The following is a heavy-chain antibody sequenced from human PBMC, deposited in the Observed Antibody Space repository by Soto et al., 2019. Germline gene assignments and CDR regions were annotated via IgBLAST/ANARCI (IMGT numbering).Heavy chain of an antibody. Sequence: QVQLVQSGAEVKKPGASVKVSCKASGYSCTTYGISWVRQAPGHGLEWMGWISEYNGNTNYEQKFQGRVTMTTDTSTSPAYLGVKSPRSDDTAVYYCSRGGYFSGSESYSPPRYYGMDAWGQGTTVTVS. CDR3: SRGGYFSGSESYSPPRYYGMDA. V-gene: IGHV1-18*01. CDR1: GYSCTTYG. D-gene: IGHD3-10*01. CDR2: ISEYNGNT. J-gene: IGHJ6*02.